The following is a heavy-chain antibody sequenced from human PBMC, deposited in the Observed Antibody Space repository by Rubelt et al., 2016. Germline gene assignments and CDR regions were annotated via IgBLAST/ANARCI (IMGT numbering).Heavy chain of an antibody. CDR3: ARVRGGSWESSYLDY. D-gene: IGHD6-13*01. CDR1: GITFTTYS. CDR2: ISVTTGFT. V-gene: IGHV3-21*01. Sequence: EVQVVESGGGLVQPGGSLRLSCAVSGITFTTYSMNWVRLAPGKGLEWASSISVTTGFTYYADSVKGRFTISRDDAQNSLSLQRNSRRAGDTAVYYCARVRGGSWESSYLDYWGRGTLVTVSS. J-gene: IGHJ4*02.